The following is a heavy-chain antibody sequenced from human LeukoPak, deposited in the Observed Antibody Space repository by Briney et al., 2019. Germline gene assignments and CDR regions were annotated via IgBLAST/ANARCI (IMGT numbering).Heavy chain of an antibody. CDR2: INPNSGGT. Sequence: GSVKVSRKVSGYTFTGYYMHWVRQAPGQGLEWMGWINPNSGGTNYAQTLQGRVTMTRDTSISTAYMELSRLRSDDTAVYYCAREPFNWFDYGGQGTLVTVSS. J-gene: IGHJ4*02. CDR1: GYTFTGYY. V-gene: IGHV1-2*02. D-gene: IGHD1-20*01. CDR3: AREPFNWFDY.